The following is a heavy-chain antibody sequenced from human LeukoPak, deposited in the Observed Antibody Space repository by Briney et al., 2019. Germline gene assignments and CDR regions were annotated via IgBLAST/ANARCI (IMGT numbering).Heavy chain of an antibody. CDR1: GGSFSGYY. CDR3: ARGLKYYYDSNRYYFDY. D-gene: IGHD3-22*01. J-gene: IGHJ4*02. V-gene: IGHV4-34*01. CDR2: INHSGST. Sequence: SETLSLTCAVYGGSFSGYYWSWIRQPPGKGLEWIGEINHSGSTNYNPSLKSRVTISIDTSKNQFSLKLSSVTAADTAVYYCARGLKYYYDSNRYYFDYWGQGTLVTVSS.